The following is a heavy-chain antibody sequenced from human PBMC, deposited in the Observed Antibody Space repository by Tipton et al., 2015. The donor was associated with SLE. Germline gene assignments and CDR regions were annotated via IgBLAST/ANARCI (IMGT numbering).Heavy chain of an antibody. CDR2: IHTDGSST. CDR1: GFTFSTYW. J-gene: IGHJ4*02. D-gene: IGHD3-16*01. CDR3: ARSPGTIPFGCAPDY. V-gene: IGHV3-74*01. Sequence: SLRLSCAASGFTFSTYWMHWVRQAPGKGLVWVSRIHTDGSSTNYADSVKGRFTISRDNAKNSLYLQMNSLRVEDTAFYYCARSPGTIPFGCAPDYWGQGTLVTVSS.